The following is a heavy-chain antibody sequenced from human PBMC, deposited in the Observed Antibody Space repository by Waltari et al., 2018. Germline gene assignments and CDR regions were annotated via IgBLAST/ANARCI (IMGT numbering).Heavy chain of an antibody. D-gene: IGHD1-26*01. Sequence: QVQLVQSGAEVKKPGSSVKVSCQASGGTFRSYALSWVRQAPGQGLEWMGGIIPIFGTANYAQKFQGRVTITTDESTSTAYMELSSLRSEDTAVYYCARCSGSYYYYYYYMDVWGKGTTVTVSS. V-gene: IGHV1-69*05. CDR2: IIPIFGTA. CDR1: GGTFRSYA. CDR3: ARCSGSYYYYYYYMDV. J-gene: IGHJ6*03.